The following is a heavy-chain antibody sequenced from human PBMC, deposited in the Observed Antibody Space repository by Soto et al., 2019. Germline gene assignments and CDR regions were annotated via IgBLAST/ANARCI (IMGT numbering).Heavy chain of an antibody. D-gene: IGHD3-10*01. J-gene: IGHJ6*02. CDR3: AREWFGELLRNRYYYGMDV. Sequence: ASVKVSCKASGYTFTSYYMHWVRQAPGQGLEWMGIINPSGGSTSYAQKFQGRVTMTRDTSTSTVYMELSSLRSEDTAVYYCAREWFGELLRNRYYYGMDVWGQGTTVTSP. CDR2: INPSGGST. CDR1: GYTFTSYY. V-gene: IGHV1-46*01.